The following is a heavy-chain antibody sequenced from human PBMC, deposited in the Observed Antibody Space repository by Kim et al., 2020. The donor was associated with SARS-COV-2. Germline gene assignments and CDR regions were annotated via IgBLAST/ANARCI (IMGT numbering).Heavy chain of an antibody. V-gene: IGHV3-21*01. Sequence: GGSLRLSCAASGFTFSSYSMNWVRQAPGKGLEWVSSISSSSSYIYYADSVKGRFTISRDNAKNSLYLQMNRLRAEDTAVYYCARDVSVEYGSGSYYNSPAFDYWGQGTLVTVSS. CDR2: ISSSSSYI. J-gene: IGHJ4*02. CDR3: ARDVSVEYGSGSYYNSPAFDY. D-gene: IGHD3-10*01. CDR1: GFTFSSYS.